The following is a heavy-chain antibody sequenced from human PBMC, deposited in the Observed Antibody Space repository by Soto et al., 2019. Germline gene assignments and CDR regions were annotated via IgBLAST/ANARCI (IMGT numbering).Heavy chain of an antibody. V-gene: IGHV4-39*01. D-gene: IGHD3-3*02. CDR1: GDSIISSDFY. CDR3: ARHSLALRKNNWFDP. J-gene: IGHJ5*02. CDR2: IFYLGSS. Sequence: SETLSLTCTVSGDSIISSDFYWGWVRQPPGKGLEWIGSIFYLGSSYYNPSPKSRVTMSVDTSKNQFSLRLRSVTAADTALYFCARHSLALRKNNWFDPWGQGIMVTVSS.